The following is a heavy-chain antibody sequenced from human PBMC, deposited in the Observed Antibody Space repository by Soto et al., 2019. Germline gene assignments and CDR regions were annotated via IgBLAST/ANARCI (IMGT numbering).Heavy chain of an antibody. CDR2: IGRVSTYI. D-gene: IGHD3-10*01. Sequence: VQLVESGGGLVKPGGSLRLSCVASGFPFSSFSLNWVRRAPGKGLEWVSSIGRVSTYIYYADSVRGRFTVSRDNAKNSVYLQMNGLTAEDSGIYYCARVTAGSGSYQIDLWGQGTLVTVSS. J-gene: IGHJ4*02. CDR1: GFPFSSFS. V-gene: IGHV3-21*02. CDR3: ARVTAGSGSYQIDL.